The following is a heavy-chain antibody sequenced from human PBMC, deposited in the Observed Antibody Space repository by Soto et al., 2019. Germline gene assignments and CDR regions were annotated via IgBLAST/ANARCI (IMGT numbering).Heavy chain of an antibody. J-gene: IGHJ4*02. V-gene: IGHV4-4*07. CDR2: IYVTGTT. Sequence: SETLSLTCTVSGDSVSSYFWSWIRQPAGKGLEWSGRIYVTGTTYYNPSLKSRASMSIDTSRNQLSLKLSSVSAADTAVYFCARDATYTSNWYNFDYWGRGTLVKVAS. D-gene: IGHD6-13*01. CDR3: ARDATYTSNWYNFDY. CDR1: GDSVSSYF.